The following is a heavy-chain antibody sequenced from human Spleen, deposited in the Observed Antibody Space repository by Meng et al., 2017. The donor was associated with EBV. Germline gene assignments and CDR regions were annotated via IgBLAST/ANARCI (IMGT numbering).Heavy chain of an antibody. J-gene: IGHJ5*02. V-gene: IGHV4-39*02. CDR1: GDSISSFYY. CDR2: VHYTGNT. CDR3: ARPFPSWQSPRLDPFGA. Sequence: QVPLQESGPGLVKPSGALALPCPVSGDSISSFYYWGWICQPPGRGLEWSGSVHYTGNTYCSPSLKSRVTVSVDTSKSHFSLRLTSVTAADTAVYYCARPFPSWQSPRLDPFGAWGQGTLVTVSS. D-gene: IGHD6-19*01.